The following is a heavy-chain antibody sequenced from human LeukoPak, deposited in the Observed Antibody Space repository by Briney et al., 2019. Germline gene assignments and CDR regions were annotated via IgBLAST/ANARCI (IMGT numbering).Heavy chain of an antibody. Sequence: GGSLRLSCAASGFTFDDHGMSWVRQAPGKGLEWVSGINWKGGSTGYGDSVEGRFTISRDNAKNSLYLQMNGLRAEDTALYYCARDLKRLAAVQPPEFDYRGQGTLVTVSS. D-gene: IGHD6-13*01. J-gene: IGHJ4*02. CDR1: GFTFDDHG. V-gene: IGHV3-20*04. CDR2: INWKGGST. CDR3: ARDLKRLAAVQPPEFDY.